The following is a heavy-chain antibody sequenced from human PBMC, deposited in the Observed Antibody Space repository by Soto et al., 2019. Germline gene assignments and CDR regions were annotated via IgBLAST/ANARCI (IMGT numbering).Heavy chain of an antibody. J-gene: IGHJ5*02. CDR2: ISSSSSYI. CDR1: GFTFSSYS. D-gene: IGHD3-22*01. V-gene: IGHV3-21*01. Sequence: GGSLRLSCAASGFTFSSYSMNWVRQAPGKGLEWVSSISSSSSYIYYADSVKGRFTISRDNAKNSLYLQMNSLRAEDTAVYYCARAQDTATWYYYDSSGYYNWFDPWGQGTLVTVSS. CDR3: ARAQDTATWYYYDSSGYYNWFDP.